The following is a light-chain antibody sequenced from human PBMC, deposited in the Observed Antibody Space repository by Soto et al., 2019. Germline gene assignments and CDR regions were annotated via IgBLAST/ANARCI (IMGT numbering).Light chain of an antibody. V-gene: IGLV2-23*01. CDR3: CSYAGSSTDVV. CDR1: SSDVGSYNL. Sequence: QSVLTQPASVSGSPGQSITLSCPGTSSDVGSYNLVSWYQQHPGKAPKLMIYEGSKRPSGVSNRFSGSKSGNTASLTISGLQAEDEADYYCCSYAGSSTDVVFGGGTKLTVL. CDR2: EGS. J-gene: IGLJ2*01.